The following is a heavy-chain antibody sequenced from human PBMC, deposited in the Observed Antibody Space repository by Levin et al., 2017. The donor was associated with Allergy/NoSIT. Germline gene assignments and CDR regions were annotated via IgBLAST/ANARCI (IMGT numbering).Heavy chain of an antibody. CDR1: GFTFDDYG. CDR3: ARVDTMVRGVSDY. CDR2: INWNGGST. D-gene: IGHD3-10*01. V-gene: IGHV3-20*04. J-gene: IGHJ4*02. Sequence: GESLKISCAASGFTFDDYGMSWVRQAPGKGLEWVSGINWNGGSTGYADSVKGRFAISRDNAKNSLYLQMNSLRAEDTALYYCARVDTMVRGVSDYWGQGTLVTVSS.